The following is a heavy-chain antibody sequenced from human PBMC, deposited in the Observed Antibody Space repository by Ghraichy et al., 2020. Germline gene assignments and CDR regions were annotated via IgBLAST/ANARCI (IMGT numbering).Heavy chain of an antibody. CDR3: ARFNAYDSSGYSLYYFDY. CDR1: GGSISSYY. V-gene: IGHV4-59*01. J-gene: IGHJ4*02. CDR2: IYYSGST. Sequence: SETLSLTCTVSGGSISSYYWSWILQPPGKGLEWIGYIYYSGSTNYNPSLKSRVTISVDTSKNQFSLKLSSVTAADTAVYYCARFNAYDSSGYSLYYFDYWGQGTLVTVSS. D-gene: IGHD3-22*01.